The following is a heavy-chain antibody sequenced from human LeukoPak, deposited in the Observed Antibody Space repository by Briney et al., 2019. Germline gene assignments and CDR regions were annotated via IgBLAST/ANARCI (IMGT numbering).Heavy chain of an antibody. CDR3: GRATHDYLDAFDI. V-gene: IGHV3-23*05. J-gene: IGHJ3*02. CDR2: IGSDNKP. D-gene: IGHD4-11*01. Sequence: PGGSLRLSCEASGFTFSAYAMTWVRQAPGQGLEWVSSIGSDNKPHYSESVKGRFAISRDNSKSMLFLQLNSLRAEDTALYYCGRATHDYLDAFDIWGQGTMVTVSS. CDR1: GFTFSAYA.